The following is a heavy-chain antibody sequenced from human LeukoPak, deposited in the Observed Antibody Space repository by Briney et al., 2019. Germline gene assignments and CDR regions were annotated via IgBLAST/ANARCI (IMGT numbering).Heavy chain of an antibody. Sequence: GGCLRLSCAASGFTFSKYWMLWVRQAPGKGLESVSRINTDGTVTTYADSVKGRFTASRGNADNTMFLQMNSVRDEDTAVYYCATKQWLAPPPDSWGQGTPVTVSS. V-gene: IGHV3-74*01. CDR3: ATKQWLAPPPDS. J-gene: IGHJ4*02. CDR2: INTDGTVT. D-gene: IGHD6-19*01. CDR1: GFTFSKYW.